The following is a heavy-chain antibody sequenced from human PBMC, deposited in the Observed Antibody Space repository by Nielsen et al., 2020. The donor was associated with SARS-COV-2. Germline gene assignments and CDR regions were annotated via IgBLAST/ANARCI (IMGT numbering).Heavy chain of an antibody. D-gene: IGHD3-9*01. V-gene: IGHV3-20*01. J-gene: IGHJ4*02. CDR2: INWNGGST. CDR3: ARGGDILTGYSDY. Sequence: GESLKISCAASGFTFNNYGFYWVRQAPGKGLEWVSGINWNGGSTGYADSVKGRFTISRDNAKNSLYLQMNSLRAEDTALYHCARGGDILTGYSDYWGQGTLVTVSS. CDR1: GFTFNNYG.